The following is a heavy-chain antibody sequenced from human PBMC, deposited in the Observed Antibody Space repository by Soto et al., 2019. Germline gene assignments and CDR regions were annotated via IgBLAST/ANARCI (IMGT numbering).Heavy chain of an antibody. D-gene: IGHD3-22*01. CDR2: IWYDGSNK. V-gene: IGHV3-33*01. CDR1: GFTFSSYG. J-gene: IGHJ3*02. Sequence: GGSLRLSCAASGFTFSSYGMHWVRQAPGKGLEWVAVIWYDGSNKYYADSVKGRFTISRDNSKNTLYLQMNSLRAEDTAVYYCAGAPITMKVGDAFDIWGQGTMVTVSS. CDR3: AGAPITMKVGDAFDI.